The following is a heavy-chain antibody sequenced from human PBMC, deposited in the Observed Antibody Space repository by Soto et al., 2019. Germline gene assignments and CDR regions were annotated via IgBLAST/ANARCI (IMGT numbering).Heavy chain of an antibody. J-gene: IGHJ6*02. D-gene: IGHD3-3*01. CDR2: IYWDDDK. V-gene: IGHV2-5*02. CDR3: AHSRPQNYDFWSGYYTMDV. CDR1: GFSLSTSGVG. Sequence: QITLKESGPTLVKPTQTLTLTCTFSGFSLSTSGVGVGWIRQPPGKALEWLALIYWDDDKRYSPSLKSRLTITKDTSNNQVVLTMTIMDPVDTATYYCAHSRPQNYDFWSGYYTMDVWGQGTTVTVSS.